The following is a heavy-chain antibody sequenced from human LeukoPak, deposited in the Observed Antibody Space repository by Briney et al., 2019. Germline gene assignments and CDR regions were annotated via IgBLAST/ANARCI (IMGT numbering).Heavy chain of an antibody. D-gene: IGHD3-22*01. J-gene: IGHJ4*02. V-gene: IGHV4-34*01. CDR2: INHSGST. CDR1: GGSFSGYY. Sequence: SETLSLTCAVYGGSFSGYYWSWIRQPPGKGLEWIGEINHSGSTNYNPSLKSRVTISVDTSKNQFSLKLSSVTAADTAVYYCARISMIVSYWGQGTLVTVSS. CDR3: ARISMIVSY.